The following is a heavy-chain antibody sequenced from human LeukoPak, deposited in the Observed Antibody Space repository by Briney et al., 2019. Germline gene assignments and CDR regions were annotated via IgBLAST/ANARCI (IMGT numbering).Heavy chain of an antibody. J-gene: IGHJ4*02. CDR2: IYPSGSS. CDR1: GGSISNYY. D-gene: IGHD5-12*01. CDR3: AGATTSGYDLGYYFDY. V-gene: IGHV4-4*07. Sequence: PSEPLSLTCIVSGGSISNYYWSWIRQPAGEGLEWIGRIYPSGSSNYSPSLKSRVTMSVDTSKNQFSLRLNSVTAADTAVYYCAGATTSGYDLGYYFDYWGQGTLVTVSS.